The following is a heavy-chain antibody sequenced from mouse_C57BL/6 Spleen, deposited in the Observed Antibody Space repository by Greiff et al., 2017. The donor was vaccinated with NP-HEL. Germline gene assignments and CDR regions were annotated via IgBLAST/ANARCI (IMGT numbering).Heavy chain of an antibody. CDR2: IYPSDSET. Sequence: QVQLQQSGAELVRPGSSVKLSCKASGYTFTSYWMDWVKQRPGQGLEWIGNIYPSDSETHYNQKFKDKATLTVDKSSSTAYMQLSSLTSEDSAVYYCARGRTGTRYFDVWGTGTTVTVSS. D-gene: IGHD4-1*01. J-gene: IGHJ1*03. V-gene: IGHV1-61*01. CDR3: ARGRTGTRYFDV. CDR1: GYTFTSYW.